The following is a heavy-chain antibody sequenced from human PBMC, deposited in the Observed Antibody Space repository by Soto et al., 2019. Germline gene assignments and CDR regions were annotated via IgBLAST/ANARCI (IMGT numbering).Heavy chain of an antibody. V-gene: IGHV2-5*02. CDR2: IYWDDDK. Sequence: QITLNESGPTQVKPRQTLTLTCTFSGFSLTTSGVGVGWIRQSPGKAPERLALIYWDDDKRYSPSLKSRLTITKETFKNQVVLTMADLDPADTATYYCAPRVLRTVFGLVTTTAIYFDFWGQGTPVAVSS. CDR3: APRVLRTVFGLVTTTAIYFDF. D-gene: IGHD3-3*01. J-gene: IGHJ4*02. CDR1: GFSLTTSGVG.